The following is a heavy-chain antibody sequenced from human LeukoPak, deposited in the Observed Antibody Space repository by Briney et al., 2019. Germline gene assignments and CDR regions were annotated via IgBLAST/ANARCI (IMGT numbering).Heavy chain of an antibody. CDR2: ISSSSSYI. J-gene: IGHJ4*02. Sequence: TGGSLRLSCAASGFTFSSYSMNWGRQAPGMGLEWVSSISSSSSYIYYADSVKGRFTISRDNAKNSLYLQMNSLRAEDTAVYYCARDHRDGFLDYWGQGTLVTVSS. D-gene: IGHD5-24*01. V-gene: IGHV3-21*01. CDR3: ARDHRDGFLDY. CDR1: GFTFSSYS.